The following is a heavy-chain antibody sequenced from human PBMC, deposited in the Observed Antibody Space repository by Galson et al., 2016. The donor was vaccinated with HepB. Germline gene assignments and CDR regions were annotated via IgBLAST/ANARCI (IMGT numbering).Heavy chain of an antibody. V-gene: IGHV4-4*02. Sequence: SETLSLTCAVSGGSISSGNWWNWVRQTPGKGLEWIGQIYHSGPTNYTPSPKSRVAMSIDKSKNQFSLKLSSVTAADTAIYYRARDGGIVVAGIQNAFDIWGQGTMVTVSS. CDR3: ARDGGIVVAGIQNAFDI. CDR1: GGSISSGNW. D-gene: IGHD6-19*01. CDR2: IYHSGPT. J-gene: IGHJ3*02.